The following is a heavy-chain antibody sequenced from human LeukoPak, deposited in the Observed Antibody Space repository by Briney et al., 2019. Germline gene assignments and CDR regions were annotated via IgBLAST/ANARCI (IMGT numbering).Heavy chain of an antibody. CDR2: INPSGGST. CDR1: GYTFTSYY. CDR3: ARVGPHDAFDI. Sequence: ASVKVSCKASGYTFTSYYMHWVPQAPGQGLEWMGIINPSGGSTSYAQKFQGRVTMTRDTSTSTVYMELSSLRSEDTAVYYCARVGPHDAFDIWGQGTMVTVSS. D-gene: IGHD1-14*01. J-gene: IGHJ3*02. V-gene: IGHV1-46*03.